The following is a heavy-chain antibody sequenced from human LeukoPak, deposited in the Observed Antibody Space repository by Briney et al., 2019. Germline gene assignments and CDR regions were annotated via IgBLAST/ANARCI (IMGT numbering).Heavy chain of an antibody. Sequence: SETLSLTCDVSGGSVTSTNWWTWVRQPPGKGLEWIGEVHLDGRTNYNPSLKSRLIMSVDLPESHISLKLTSVTAADTAVYYCAREGGFYRPLDYSGQGTLVTVSS. CDR1: GGSVTSTNW. V-gene: IGHV4-4*02. CDR2: VHLDGRT. J-gene: IGHJ4*02. CDR3: AREGGFYRPLDY. D-gene: IGHD3-3*01.